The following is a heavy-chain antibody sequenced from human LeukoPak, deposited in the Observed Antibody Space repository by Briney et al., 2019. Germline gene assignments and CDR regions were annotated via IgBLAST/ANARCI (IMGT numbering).Heavy chain of an antibody. CDR2: INHSGST. J-gene: IGHJ4*02. V-gene: IGHV4-34*01. D-gene: IGHD2-15*01. CDR3: ARGRSTPPLALQWCRGGYY. CDR1: GGSFSGYY. Sequence: SETLSLTCAVYGGSFSGYYWSWIRQPPGKGLEWIGEINHSGSTNYNPSLKSRVAISVDTSKNQFSLKLSSVTAADTAVYYCARGRSTPPLALQWCRGGYYWGQGTLVTVSS.